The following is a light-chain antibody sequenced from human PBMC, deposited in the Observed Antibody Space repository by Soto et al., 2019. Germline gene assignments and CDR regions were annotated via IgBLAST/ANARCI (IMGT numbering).Light chain of an antibody. V-gene: IGLV2-14*01. Sequence: LTQPASVSGSLGQSITISCTGTSSDVGGYNYVSWYQQHPGKAPTLMIYEVNNRPSGVSNRFSGSKSGNTASLTISGLQAEDEAEYYCSSYTSSRTLCVFGTGTKVTV. CDR3: SSYTSSRTLCV. CDR2: EVN. CDR1: SSDVGGYNY. J-gene: IGLJ1*01.